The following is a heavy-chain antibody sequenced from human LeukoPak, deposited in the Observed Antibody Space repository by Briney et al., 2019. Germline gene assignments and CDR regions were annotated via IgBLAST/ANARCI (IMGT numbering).Heavy chain of an antibody. V-gene: IGHV3-30*18. CDR3: AKAPTMVVWYFDC. CDR2: ISYDGSNK. J-gene: IGHJ4*02. CDR1: GFTFSSYG. Sequence: GGSLRLSCAASGFTFSSYGMHWVRQAPGKGLEWVAVISYDGSNKYYADSVKGRFTISRDNFKNTLYLQMNSLRAEDTAVYYCAKAPTMVVWYFDCWGQGTLVTVSS. D-gene: IGHD3-10*01.